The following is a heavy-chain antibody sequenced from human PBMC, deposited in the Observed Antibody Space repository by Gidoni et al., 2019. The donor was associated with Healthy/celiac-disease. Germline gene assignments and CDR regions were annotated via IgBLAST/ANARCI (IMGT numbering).Heavy chain of an antibody. CDR1: GGSISSYY. J-gene: IGHJ4*02. D-gene: IGHD7-27*01. CDR3: ARVSGANFDY. CDR2: IYYSGST. Sequence: QVQLQESGPGLVKPSETLSLTCTVPGGSISSYYWSWIRHPPGKGLEWIGYIYYSGSTNYNPSLKSRVTISVDTSKNQFALKLSSVTAADTAVYYCARVSGANFDYWGQGTLVTVSS. V-gene: IGHV4-59*01.